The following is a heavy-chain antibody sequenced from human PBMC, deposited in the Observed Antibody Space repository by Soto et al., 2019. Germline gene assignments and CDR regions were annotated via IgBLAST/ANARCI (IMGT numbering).Heavy chain of an antibody. CDR2: ISAYNGNT. V-gene: IGHV1-18*01. CDR1: GYTFTSYG. Sequence: ASVKVSCKASGYTFTSYGISWVRQAPGQGLEWMGWISAYNGNTNYAQKLQGRVTMTTDTSTSTAYMELRSLRSDDTAVYYCARDHYSSSWYEKYYYYYYGMDVWGQGTTVTVSS. J-gene: IGHJ6*02. CDR3: ARDHYSSSWYEKYYYYYYGMDV. D-gene: IGHD6-13*01.